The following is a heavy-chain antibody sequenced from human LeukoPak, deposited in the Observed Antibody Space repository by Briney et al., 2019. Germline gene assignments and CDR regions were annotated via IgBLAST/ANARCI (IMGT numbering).Heavy chain of an antibody. J-gene: IGHJ4*02. D-gene: IGHD4-23*01. CDR2: IVVGSGNT. Sequence: SVTVSCTASGFTFTISAVQWVRQARGQRLEWIGWIVVGSGNTNYAQKFQERVTITRDMSTSTAYMELSSLRSEDTAVYYCAAWYGGNSVHFDYWGQGTLVTVSS. CDR1: GFTFTISA. CDR3: AAWYGGNSVHFDY. V-gene: IGHV1-58*01.